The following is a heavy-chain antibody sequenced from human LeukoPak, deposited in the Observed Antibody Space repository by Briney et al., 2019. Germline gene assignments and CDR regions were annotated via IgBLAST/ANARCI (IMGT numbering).Heavy chain of an antibody. J-gene: IGHJ4*02. V-gene: IGHV4-59*01. D-gene: IGHD2-15*01. CDR2: IYYSGST. Sequence: PSETLSLTCTVSGGSISTYYWSWIRQPPGKGLEWIGYIYYSGSTSYNPSLKSRVTMSVDTSENQVSLKLTSVTAADTAVYYCATARIKLPSSPFDYWGQGALVTVSS. CDR3: ATARIKLPSSPFDY. CDR1: GGSISTYY.